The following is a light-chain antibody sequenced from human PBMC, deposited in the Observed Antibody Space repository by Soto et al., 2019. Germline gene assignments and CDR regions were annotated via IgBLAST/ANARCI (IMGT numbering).Light chain of an antibody. CDR1: QSVSSN. CDR3: QQRSNWPLT. CDR2: GAS. V-gene: IGKV3-15*01. Sequence: EIVMTQSPATLSVSPVERATLSCRASQSVSSNLAWYQQKPGQAPRLLIYGASTRATGIPARFSGSGSGTEFTLTISSLQSEDFAVYYCQQRSNWPLTFGGGTKVDI. J-gene: IGKJ4*01.